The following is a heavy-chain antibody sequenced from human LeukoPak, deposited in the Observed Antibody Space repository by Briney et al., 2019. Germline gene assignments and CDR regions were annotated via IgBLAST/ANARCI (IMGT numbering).Heavy chain of an antibody. Sequence: GGSLRLSCAASGFTFSNAWMSWVRQAPGKGLESVSYISRDGSVTHYVDSVRGRFTISRDNAKNSLYLQMNSLRGEDTAVYYCVRVWNDYSNSDFWGQGTLVTVSA. V-gene: IGHV3-11*06. CDR3: VRVWNDYSNSDF. J-gene: IGHJ4*02. CDR2: ISRDGSVT. CDR1: GFTFSNAW. D-gene: IGHD1-1*01.